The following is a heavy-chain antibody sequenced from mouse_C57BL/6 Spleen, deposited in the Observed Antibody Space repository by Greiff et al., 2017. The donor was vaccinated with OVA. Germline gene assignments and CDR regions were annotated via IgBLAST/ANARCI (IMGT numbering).Heavy chain of an antibody. CDR3: ARVTTVVAPYFDY. CDR1: GYTFTDYN. CDR2: INPNNGGT. Sequence: EVKLVESGPELVKPGASVKMSCKASGYTFTDYNMHWVKQSHGKSLEWIGYINPNNGGTSYNQKFKGKATLTVNKSSSTAYMELRSLTSEDSAVYYCARVTTVVAPYFDYWGQGTTLTVSS. V-gene: IGHV1-22*01. J-gene: IGHJ2*01. D-gene: IGHD1-1*01.